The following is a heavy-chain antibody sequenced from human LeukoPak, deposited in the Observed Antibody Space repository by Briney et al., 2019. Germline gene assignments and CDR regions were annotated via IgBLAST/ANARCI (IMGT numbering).Heavy chain of an antibody. CDR2: ISSDRTST. D-gene: IGHD6-6*01. J-gene: IGHJ4*02. CDR1: GFTFSNHW. V-gene: IGHV3-74*03. Sequence: PGGSLRLSCAASGFTFSNHWMHWVRQTPGKGLVWVSRISSDRTSTTYADSVKGRFTISRDNAKNTLYLQMNNLRAEDTAMYYCARDQRVTGRPDIDYWGQGTLVIVSS. CDR3: ARDQRVTGRPDIDY.